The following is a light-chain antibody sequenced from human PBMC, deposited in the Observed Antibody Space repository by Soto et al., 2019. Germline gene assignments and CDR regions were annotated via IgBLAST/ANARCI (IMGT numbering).Light chain of an antibody. CDR3: QSYDSSLSARV. Sequence: QSVLTQPPSVSGAPGQRVTISCTGSSSNIGAGYDVHWYQQLPGTAPKLLIYGNSNRHSGVPDRFSGSKSGTSASLALTGLQAEDGADYYCQSYDSSLSARVFGGRTKLTVL. CDR1: SSNIGAGYD. V-gene: IGLV1-40*01. CDR2: GNS. J-gene: IGLJ3*02.